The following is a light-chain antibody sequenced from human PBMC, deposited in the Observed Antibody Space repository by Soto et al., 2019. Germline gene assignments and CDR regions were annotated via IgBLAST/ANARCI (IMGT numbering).Light chain of an antibody. CDR3: QQYESTPPT. CDR2: WAS. J-gene: IGKJ2*01. CDR1: QSVLYSSNNKNY. V-gene: IGKV4-1*01. Sequence: DIVMTQSPDSLAVSLGERATINCKSSQSVLYSSNNKNYLAWYQQRPGQPPKLLIYWASTRESGVPDRFSGSGSGTDFTLTITSLQAEDVAVDYCQQYESTPPTFGQGTKLESK.